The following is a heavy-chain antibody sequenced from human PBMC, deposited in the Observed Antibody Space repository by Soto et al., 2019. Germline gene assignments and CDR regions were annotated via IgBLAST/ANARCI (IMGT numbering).Heavy chain of an antibody. CDR2: IYYSGGT. CDR1: GGSISSSSYY. D-gene: IGHD2-15*01. CDR3: ARHTPAISISDH. V-gene: IGHV4-39*01. J-gene: IGHJ4*02. Sequence: QLQLQESGPGLVKPSETLSLTCTVSGGSISSSSYYWGWIRQPPGKGLEWIGSIYYSGGTYYNPSLKRRVTISVDTSKNQFSLKLSSVTAADTAVYYCARHTPAISISDHWGQGTLVTVSS.